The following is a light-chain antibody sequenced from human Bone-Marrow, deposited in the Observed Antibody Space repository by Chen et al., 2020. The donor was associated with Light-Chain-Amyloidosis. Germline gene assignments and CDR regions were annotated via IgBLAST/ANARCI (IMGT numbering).Light chain of an antibody. CDR1: DIGSKS. V-gene: IGLV3-21*02. CDR3: QVWDIRRSHVA. CDR2: DDS. J-gene: IGLJ2*01. Sequence: SYVLTQAPSVSVAPGQTAAIPCGGKDIGSKSVHWYQQKPGQAPVVVVHDDSDRPSGIPERFSGSNAGNTATLTITRVEVGDEADYYCQVWDIRRSHVAFGGGTKLTVL.